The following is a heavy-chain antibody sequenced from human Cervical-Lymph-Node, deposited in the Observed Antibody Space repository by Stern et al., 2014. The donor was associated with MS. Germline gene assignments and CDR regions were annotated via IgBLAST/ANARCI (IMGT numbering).Heavy chain of an antibody. J-gene: IGHJ5*02. CDR2: IFPVFGTP. V-gene: IGHV1-69*12. CDR3: ALSSETSDRCYSLGYDL. CDR1: GGTFSKFP. D-gene: IGHD1-14*01. Sequence: QVQLVQSGAEVTKPGPSVKLSCKASGGTFSKFPSSWVRQAPGKGLEWMGVIFPVFGTPTYAHEFSVMVSITADVSTSTGYMELSSLSSDDTAVYYCALSSETSDRCYSLGYDLWGQGTLVTVSS.